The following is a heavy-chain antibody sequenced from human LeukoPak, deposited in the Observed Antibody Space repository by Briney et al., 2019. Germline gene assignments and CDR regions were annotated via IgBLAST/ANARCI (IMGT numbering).Heavy chain of an antibody. Sequence: GGFLRLSCAASGFTFSNAWMSWVRQAPGKGLEWVGRIKSKTDGGTTDYAAPVKGRFTISRDDSKNTLYLQMNSLKTEDTAVYYCTTEVNYDILTGSSYYFDYWGQGTLVTVSS. D-gene: IGHD3-9*01. CDR3: TTEVNYDILTGSSYYFDY. J-gene: IGHJ4*02. CDR1: GFTFSNAW. V-gene: IGHV3-15*01. CDR2: IKSKTDGGTT.